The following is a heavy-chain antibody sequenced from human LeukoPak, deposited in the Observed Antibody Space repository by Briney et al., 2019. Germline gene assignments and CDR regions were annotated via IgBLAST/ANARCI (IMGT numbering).Heavy chain of an antibody. Sequence: SETLSLTYTVSGGSISSSSYYWGWIRQPPGKGLERIGSIYYSGSLYYNPSLKSRVTISVDTSKNLFSPTLSSVTAPDTAVYYCARHTRYCSSTSCYPRFDYWGQGTLVTVSS. V-gene: IGHV4-39*01. CDR3: ARHTRYCSSTSCYPRFDY. D-gene: IGHD2-2*01. J-gene: IGHJ4*02. CDR1: GGSISSSSYY. CDR2: IYYSGSL.